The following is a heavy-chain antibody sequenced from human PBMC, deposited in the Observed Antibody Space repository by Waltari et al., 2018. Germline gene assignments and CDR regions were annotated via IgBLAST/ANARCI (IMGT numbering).Heavy chain of an antibody. D-gene: IGHD3-16*01. CDR1: SWSISSRSYY. CDR3: ARVLIRTSGLNFDS. J-gene: IGHJ4*02. V-gene: IGHV4-39*07. CDR2: IYYSGSS. Sequence: QQESGPSLVKPSPTLSLTCTVSSWSISSRSYYWGWIRLAAGKGLAWIGHIYYSGSSYHNPSLKSRITMSVDSSKNQFSLTLSSVTAADTAVYYCARVLIRTSGLNFDSWGQGSLVTVSS.